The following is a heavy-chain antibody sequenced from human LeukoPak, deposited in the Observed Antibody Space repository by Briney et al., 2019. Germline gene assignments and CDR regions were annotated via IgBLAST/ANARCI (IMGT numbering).Heavy chain of an antibody. V-gene: IGHV1-2*02. Sequence: APVKVSCKASGYTFTGYYMHWVRQAPGQGLEWMGWINPNSGGTNYAQKFQGRVTMTRDTSISTAYTELSRLRSDDTAVYYCARVWGIAVAGTRYWGQGTLVTVSS. D-gene: IGHD6-19*01. CDR1: GYTFTGYY. CDR2: INPNSGGT. CDR3: ARVWGIAVAGTRY. J-gene: IGHJ4*02.